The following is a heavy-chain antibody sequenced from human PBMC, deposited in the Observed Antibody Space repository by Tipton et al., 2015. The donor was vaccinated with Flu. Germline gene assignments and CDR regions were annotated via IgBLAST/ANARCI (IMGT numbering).Heavy chain of an antibody. CDR1: GFTFSGSS. V-gene: IGHV3-73*01. Sequence: SLRLSCAASGFTFSGSSISWVRQASGKGLEWVGRIRSKANTYATEYAASMKDRFIVSRDDSKNTAYLQMNSLKTEDTAVYYCTCSPRDGYNYGFVYWGQGALVTISS. CDR2: IRSKANTYAT. D-gene: IGHD5-18*01. CDR3: TCSPRDGYNYGFVY. J-gene: IGHJ4*02.